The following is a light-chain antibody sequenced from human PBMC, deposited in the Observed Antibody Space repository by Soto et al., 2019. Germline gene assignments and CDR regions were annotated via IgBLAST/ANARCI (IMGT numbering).Light chain of an antibody. Sequence: ENVLTQSPGTLSLSPGERATLSCRASQSVSSSFLAWYQQKPGQAPRLLISGASSRATGIPDRFSGSGSGTDFSLTISRLEPEDFAVYYCQQYGSLPRTFGQGTKVEIK. V-gene: IGKV3-20*01. J-gene: IGKJ1*01. CDR2: GAS. CDR1: QSVSSSF. CDR3: QQYGSLPRT.